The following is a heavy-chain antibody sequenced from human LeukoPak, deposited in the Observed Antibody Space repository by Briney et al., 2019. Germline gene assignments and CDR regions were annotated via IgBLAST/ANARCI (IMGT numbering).Heavy chain of an antibody. D-gene: IGHD1-26*01. CDR3: ARDRVGAAHFDS. V-gene: IGHV3-21*01. Sequence: GGSLRLSCAASGFTFSSYSMNWVRQAPGKGLEWVSSISSSSSYIYYADSVKGRFTISRDNAKNSLYLQMNSLRAEDTAVYYCARDRVGAAHFDSWGQGTLVTVSS. CDR1: GFTFSSYS. J-gene: IGHJ4*02. CDR2: ISSSSSYI.